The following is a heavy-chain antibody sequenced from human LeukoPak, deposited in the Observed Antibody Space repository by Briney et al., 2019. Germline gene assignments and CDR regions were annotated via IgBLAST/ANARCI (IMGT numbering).Heavy chain of an antibody. J-gene: IGHJ4*02. V-gene: IGHV1-8*01. Sequence: ASVKVSCKASGYTFTSYDINWVRQATGQGLEWMGWMNPNSGNTGYAQKFQGRVTMTRNTSISIAYMELSSLRSEDTAVYYCARGPLNFWSGYLALNYFDYRGQGTLVTVSS. CDR3: ARGPLNFWSGYLALNYFDY. CDR2: MNPNSGNT. CDR1: GYTFTSYD. D-gene: IGHD3-3*01.